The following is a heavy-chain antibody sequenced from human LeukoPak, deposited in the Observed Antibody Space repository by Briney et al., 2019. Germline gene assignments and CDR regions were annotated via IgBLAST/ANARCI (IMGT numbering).Heavy chain of an antibody. CDR2: IYYSGTS. D-gene: IGHD6-19*01. J-gene: IGHJ2*01. CDR3: ARRHSSGWSFDL. CDR1: GGSISFYY. Sequence: KPSETLSLTCTVSGGSISFYYWSWIRQPPGKGLEWIGYIYYSGTSTCNPSLKSRVTISVDTSKNQFSLKLSSVTAADTAVYYCARRHSSGWSFDLWGRGTLVTV. V-gene: IGHV4-59*08.